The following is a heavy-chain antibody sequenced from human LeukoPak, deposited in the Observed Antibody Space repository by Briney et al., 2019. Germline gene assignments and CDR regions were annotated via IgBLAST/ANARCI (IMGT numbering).Heavy chain of an antibody. V-gene: IGHV1-18*01. Sequence: GESLKISCKASGYTFTSYGISWVRQAPGQGLEWMGWISAYNGNTNYAQKLQGRVTMTTDTSTSTAYMELRSLRSDDTAVYYCARAHGLRYFDDWGQGTLVTVSS. D-gene: IGHD5-12*01. CDR3: ARAHGLRYFDD. CDR2: ISAYNGNT. J-gene: IGHJ4*02. CDR1: GYTFTSYG.